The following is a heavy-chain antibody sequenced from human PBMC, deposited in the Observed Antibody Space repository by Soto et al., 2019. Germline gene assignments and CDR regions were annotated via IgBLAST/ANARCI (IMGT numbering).Heavy chain of an antibody. CDR1: GGSISYYY. CDR2: IYPSGST. Sequence: SETLSLTCTVSGGSISYYYWSWIRQSAGKGLEWIGRIYPSGSTNYNPSLKGRATMSVDTSNNQFSLNLGSVTAADTAVYYCARDRTAAGPSNWFDPWGQGTLVTVSS. CDR3: ARDRTAAGPSNWFDP. J-gene: IGHJ5*02. V-gene: IGHV4-4*07. D-gene: IGHD6-13*01.